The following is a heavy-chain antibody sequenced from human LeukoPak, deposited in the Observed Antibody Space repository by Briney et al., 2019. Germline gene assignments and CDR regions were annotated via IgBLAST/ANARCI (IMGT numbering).Heavy chain of an antibody. V-gene: IGHV1-18*01. CDR2: ISAYNGNT. Sequence: ASVKVSCKASGYTFTSYGISWVRQAPGQGLEWMGWISAYNGNTNYAQKLKGRVTMTTHTSTSTAYMELRSLTSHDPAVYYCARVLGGAFDIWGQGTMVTVSS. CDR3: ARVLGGAFDI. CDR1: GYTFTSYG. J-gene: IGHJ3*02.